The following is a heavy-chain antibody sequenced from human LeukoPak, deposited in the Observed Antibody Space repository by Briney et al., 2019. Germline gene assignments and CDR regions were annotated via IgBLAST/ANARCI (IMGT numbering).Heavy chain of an antibody. Sequence: ASVKVSCKASGGTFSSYAISWVRQAPGQGLEWMGRISTYNGNTNYAQKFQGRVTMTTDTSTSTAYMELSSLRSDDTAVYYCARDGGYCSSTSCLLMDVWGKGTTVTVSS. CDR1: GGTFSSYA. D-gene: IGHD2-2*01. J-gene: IGHJ6*03. V-gene: IGHV1-18*01. CDR3: ARDGGYCSSTSCLLMDV. CDR2: ISTYNGNT.